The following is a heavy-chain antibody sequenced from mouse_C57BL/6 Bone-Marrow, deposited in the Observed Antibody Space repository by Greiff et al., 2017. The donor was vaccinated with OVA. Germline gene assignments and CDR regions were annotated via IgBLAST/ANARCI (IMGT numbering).Heavy chain of an antibody. D-gene: IGHD2-4*01. CDR3: ARSPFVYYDYDGFDY. Sequence: DVKLVESGPGLAKPSQTLSLTCSVTGYSITSDYWNWIRKFPGNKLEYMGYISYSGSTYYNPSLKSRISITRDTSKNQYYLQLNSVTTEDTATYYCARSPFVYYDYDGFDYWGQGTTLTVSS. CDR2: ISYSGST. V-gene: IGHV3-8*01. CDR1: GYSITSDY. J-gene: IGHJ2*01.